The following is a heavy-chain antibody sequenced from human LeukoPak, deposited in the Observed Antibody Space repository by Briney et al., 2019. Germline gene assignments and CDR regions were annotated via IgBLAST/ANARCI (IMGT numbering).Heavy chain of an antibody. Sequence: SETLSLTCAVYGGSFSGYYWSWIRQPPGKGLEWIGEINHSGSTNYNPSLKSRVTISVDTSKNQFSLKLSSVTAADTAVYYCARVAAAGTVVDYWGQGTLVTVPS. J-gene: IGHJ4*02. D-gene: IGHD6-13*01. CDR2: INHSGST. CDR1: GGSFSGYY. CDR3: ARVAAAGTVVDY. V-gene: IGHV4-34*01.